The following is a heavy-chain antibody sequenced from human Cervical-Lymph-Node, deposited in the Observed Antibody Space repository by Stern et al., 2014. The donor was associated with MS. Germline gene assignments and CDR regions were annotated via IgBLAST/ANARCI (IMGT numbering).Heavy chain of an antibody. CDR1: GFTLGIYG. CDR3: AKDLYSSGWFNYFDP. D-gene: IGHD6-19*01. Sequence: MQLVESGGGVVQPGRSLRLSCAVSGFTLGIYGMHWVRPAPRQGLAGVAMIAHDGNEKHYVASVKGRFTISRDNSKNTLYLEMNSLRVEDTAMYHCAKDLYSSGWFNYFDPWGLGTLVTVSS. J-gene: IGHJ5*02. V-gene: IGHV3-30*18. CDR2: IAHDGNEK.